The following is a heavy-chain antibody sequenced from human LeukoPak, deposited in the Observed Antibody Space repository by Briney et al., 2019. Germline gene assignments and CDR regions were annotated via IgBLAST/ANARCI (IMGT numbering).Heavy chain of an antibody. CDR1: GFSLSTSGVG. CDR2: IYWDDDK. D-gene: IGHD3-22*01. CDR3: AHSLLVVDSSGYSPFFDY. J-gene: IGHJ4*02. V-gene: IGHV2-5*02. Sequence: SGPTLVNPTQTLTLTCTFSGFSLSTSGVGVGWIRQPPGKALEWLALIYWDDDKRYSPSLKSRLTITKDTSKNQVVLTMTNMDPVDTATYYCAHSLLVVDSSGYSPFFDYWGQGTLVTVSS.